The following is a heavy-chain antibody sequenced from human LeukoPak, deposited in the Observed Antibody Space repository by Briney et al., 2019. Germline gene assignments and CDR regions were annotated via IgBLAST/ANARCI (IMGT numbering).Heavy chain of an antibody. CDR1: GGSISTYC. CDR2: ICISGST. D-gene: IGHD3-22*01. J-gene: IGHJ6*03. V-gene: IGHV4-4*07. Sequence: SETLSLTCTVSGGSISTYCWSWIRQPAGKGLEWIGHICISGSTNYNPSLKSRVTMSVDTSNNEFSLKLNSVTAADTAVYYCARTYDSPGYYSPDYYYMDVWGKGTTVTISS. CDR3: ARTYDSPGYYSPDYYYMDV.